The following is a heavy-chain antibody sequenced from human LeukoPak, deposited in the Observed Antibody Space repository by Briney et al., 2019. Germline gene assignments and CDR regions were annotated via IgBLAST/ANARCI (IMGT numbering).Heavy chain of an antibody. CDR3: VRAWGDY. D-gene: IGHD1-26*01. CDR1: GGAIRSYY. J-gene: IGHJ4*02. CDR2: IYNNGNT. Sequence: PSETLSLTCTVSGGAIRSYYWSWIRQPPGKGLEWIGYIYNNGNTNYNPSLKSRVTISVDTSKNRFSLKLSSVTAADTAVYYCVRAWGDYWGQGTLVTVSS. V-gene: IGHV4-59*01.